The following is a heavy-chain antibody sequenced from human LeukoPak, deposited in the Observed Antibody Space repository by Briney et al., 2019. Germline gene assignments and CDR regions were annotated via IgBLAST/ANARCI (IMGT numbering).Heavy chain of an antibody. J-gene: IGHJ4*02. CDR1: GFTFSSYA. CDR2: ISYDGSNK. CDR3: ARAPYDSFDY. V-gene: IGHV3-30*04. Sequence: HAGGSLRLSCAASGFTFSSYAMHWVRQAPGKGLEWVAVISYDGSNKYYADSVKGRFTISRDNSKNTLYLQMNSLRAEDTAVYYCARAPYDSFDYWGQGTLVTVSS. D-gene: IGHD2-2*01.